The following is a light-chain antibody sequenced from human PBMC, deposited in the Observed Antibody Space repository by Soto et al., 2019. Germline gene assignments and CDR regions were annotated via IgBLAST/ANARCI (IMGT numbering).Light chain of an antibody. J-gene: IGLJ2*01. CDR2: EVS. CDR1: SSDIGDYNY. CDR3: SSYTGSSTVV. Sequence: QAVVTQPASVSGSPGQSITISCTGASSDIGDYNYVSWYQQHPGKAPKLMIYEVSNRPSGVSNRFSGSKSGNTASLTISGLQAEDEADYYCSSYTGSSTVVFGGGTKLTVL. V-gene: IGLV2-14*01.